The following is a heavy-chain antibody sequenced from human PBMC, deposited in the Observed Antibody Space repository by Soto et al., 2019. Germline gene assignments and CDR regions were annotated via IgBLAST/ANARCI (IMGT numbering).Heavy chain of an antibody. CDR2: IYPRDSDT. J-gene: IGHJ4*02. CDR3: ARQDGSGTYYFDS. CDR1: GYSFTFYW. V-gene: IGHV5-51*01. D-gene: IGHD3-10*01. Sequence: GESLKISCKASGYSFTFYWIAWVRQMPGKGLEWMGIIYPRDSDTRYSPSFQGQVSISADKSINTAYLQWSSLKASDTAMYYCARQDGSGTYYFDSWGQGTLVTVSS.